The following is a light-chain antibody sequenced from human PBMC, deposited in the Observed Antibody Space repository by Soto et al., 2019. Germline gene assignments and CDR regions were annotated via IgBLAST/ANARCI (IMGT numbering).Light chain of an antibody. J-gene: IGKJ1*01. Sequence: EIVLTQSPDTLSVSPGERATLSCRASQSISSNLAWYQQKVGQAPRLLIYGASTRAPGISARFSGSGSGTEFTLTISSLQSEDFEIYYCQQYNNWSWTFGQGTKVDIK. CDR2: GAS. CDR1: QSISSN. V-gene: IGKV3-15*01. CDR3: QQYNNWSWT.